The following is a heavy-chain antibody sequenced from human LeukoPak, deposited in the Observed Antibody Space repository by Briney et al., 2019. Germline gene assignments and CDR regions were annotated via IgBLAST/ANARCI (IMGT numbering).Heavy chain of an antibody. CDR3: ARESGCSSTSCYTLPSYYYYGMDV. CDR1: GFTFSSYG. Sequence: PGGSLRLSCAASGFTFSSYGMHGVRQAPGKGLEWVAVIWYDGSNKYYADSVKGRFTISRDNSKNTLYLQMNSLRAEDTAVYYCARESGCSSTSCYTLPSYYYYGMDVWGQGTTVTVSS. V-gene: IGHV3-33*01. D-gene: IGHD2-2*02. J-gene: IGHJ6*02. CDR2: IWYDGSNK.